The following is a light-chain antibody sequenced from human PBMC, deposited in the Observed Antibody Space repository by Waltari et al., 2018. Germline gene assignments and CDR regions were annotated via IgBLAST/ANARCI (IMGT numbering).Light chain of an antibody. CDR3: NSRDSSGNHLRV. V-gene: IGLV3-19*01. J-gene: IGLJ2*01. CDR2: GKN. Sequence: SSELPQDPAVSVALGQTGRITCPGDSLRSYYASWYQQKPGQAPVLVIYGKNNRPSGIPDRFSGSSSGNTASLTITGAQAEDEADYYCNSRDSSGNHLRVFGGGTKLTVL. CDR1: SLRSYY.